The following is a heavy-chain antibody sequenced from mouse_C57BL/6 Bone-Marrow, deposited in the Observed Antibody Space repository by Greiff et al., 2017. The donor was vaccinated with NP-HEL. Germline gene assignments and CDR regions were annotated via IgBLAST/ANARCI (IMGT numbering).Heavy chain of an antibody. J-gene: IGHJ3*01. CDR1: GYSFTGYY. Sequence: EVQLQQSGPELVKPGASVKISCKASGYSFTGYYMNWVKQSPEKSLEWIGEINPSTGGTTYNQKFKAKATLTVDKSSSTAYMQLKSLTSEDSAVYYCARLSKRAWFAYWGQGTLVTVSA. D-gene: IGHD2-5*01. V-gene: IGHV1-42*01. CDR2: INPSTGGT. CDR3: ARLSKRAWFAY.